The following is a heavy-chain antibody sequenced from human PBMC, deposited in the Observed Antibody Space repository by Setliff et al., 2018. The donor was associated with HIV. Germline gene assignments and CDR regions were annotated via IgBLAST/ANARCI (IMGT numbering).Heavy chain of an antibody. CDR3: ARGKLSRTGTNDY. Sequence: ASVKVSCKASGYTFTSYYMHWVRQAPGQGLEWMGMVYPSDGSTSYAQKFQGRVTMTRDTSTSTIYMELNSLTSEDTAVYYCARGKLSRTGTNDYWGQGTLVTVSS. V-gene: IGHV1-46*01. CDR1: GYTFTSYY. J-gene: IGHJ4*02. CDR2: VYPSDGST. D-gene: IGHD1-7*01.